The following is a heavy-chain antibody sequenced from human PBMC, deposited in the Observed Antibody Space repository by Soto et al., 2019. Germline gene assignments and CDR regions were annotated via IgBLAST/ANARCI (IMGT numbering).Heavy chain of an antibody. CDR2: INPSGGST. Sequence: QVQLVQSGAEVKKPGASVKVSCKASGYTFTTYYIHWVRQAPGQGLEWMGIINPSGGSTNYEPKFQGRVPRTRDTSTSTVYMALSSLRSEDTAVYYCASGTVWPLVYFDYWGQGTLVTVSS. CDR1: GYTFTTYY. J-gene: IGHJ4*02. V-gene: IGHV1-46*01. D-gene: IGHD3-16*01. CDR3: ASGTVWPLVYFDY.